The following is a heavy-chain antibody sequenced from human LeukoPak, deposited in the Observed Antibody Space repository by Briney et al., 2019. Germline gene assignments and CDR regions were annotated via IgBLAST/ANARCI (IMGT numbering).Heavy chain of an antibody. J-gene: IGHJ4*02. V-gene: IGHV3-66*01. Sequence: GGSLRLSCAASEFSVGSNYMTWVRQAPGKGLEWVSLIYSSGSTYYADSVKGRFTISRDNSKNTLYLQMNNLRAEDTAVYYCAKATGYLLWGQGTLVTVSS. D-gene: IGHD1-14*01. CDR1: EFSVGSNY. CDR2: IYSSGST. CDR3: AKATGYLL.